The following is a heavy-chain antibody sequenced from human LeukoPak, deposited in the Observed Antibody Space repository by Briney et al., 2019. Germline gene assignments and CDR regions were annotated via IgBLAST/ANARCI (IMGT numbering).Heavy chain of an antibody. Sequence: SGTLSLTCTVSGYSISSGYYWGWIRQPPGKGLEWIGSFYHSGSIYYNPSLKSRVTMSVDTSKNQFSLKLSSVTAADTAVYYCARDDTGYSSSWFDPWGQGTLVTVSS. J-gene: IGHJ5*02. CDR3: ARDDTGYSSSWFDP. D-gene: IGHD6-13*01. V-gene: IGHV4-38-2*02. CDR2: FYHSGSI. CDR1: GYSISSGYY.